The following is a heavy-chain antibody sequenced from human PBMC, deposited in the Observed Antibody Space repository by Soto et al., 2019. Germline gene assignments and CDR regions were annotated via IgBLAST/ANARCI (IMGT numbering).Heavy chain of an antibody. Sequence: EVQMLESGGGLVQPGGSLRLSCAGSGFTFTGFAMNWVRQAPGKGLEWVASISGRGDDINYADSVKGRFTISRDNSKNTVNLQMNSLRVEDTATYYCARDRWGYYGSGAYDPGDHWGQGTQVTVSS. D-gene: IGHD3-10*01. CDR1: GFTFTGFA. CDR2: ISGRGDDI. CDR3: ARDRWGYYGSGAYDPGDH. J-gene: IGHJ4*02. V-gene: IGHV3-23*01.